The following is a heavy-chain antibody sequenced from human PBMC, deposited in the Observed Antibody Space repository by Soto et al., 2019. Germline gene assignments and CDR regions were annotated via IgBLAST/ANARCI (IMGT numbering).Heavy chain of an antibody. Sequence: GASVKVSCKASGGTFSSYTISWVRQAPGQGLEWMGRIIPILGIANYAQKFQGRVTITADKSTSTAYMELSSLRSEDTAVYYCARGPLWDTAMVYYYYGMDVWGQGTTVTVS. J-gene: IGHJ6*02. D-gene: IGHD5-18*01. CDR3: ARGPLWDTAMVYYYYGMDV. CDR2: IIPILGIA. CDR1: GGTFSSYT. V-gene: IGHV1-69*02.